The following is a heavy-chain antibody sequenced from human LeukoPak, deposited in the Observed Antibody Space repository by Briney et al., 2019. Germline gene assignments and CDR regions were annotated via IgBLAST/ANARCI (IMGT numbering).Heavy chain of an antibody. D-gene: IGHD5-12*01. J-gene: IGHJ3*02. V-gene: IGHV1-69*04. CDR3: ARMRLATDAFDI. Sequence: SVKVSCKASGGTFSSYAISWVRQAPGQGLEWMGRIIPILGIANYAQKFQGRVTITADKSTSTAYMELSSLRSEDTAVYYCARMRLATDAFDIWGQGTMVTVSS. CDR1: GGTFSSYA. CDR2: IIPILGIA.